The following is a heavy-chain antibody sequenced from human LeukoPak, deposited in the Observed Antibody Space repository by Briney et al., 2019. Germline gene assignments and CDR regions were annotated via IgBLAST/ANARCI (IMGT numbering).Heavy chain of an antibody. J-gene: IGHJ5*02. CDR1: GDSINSGDYY. V-gene: IGHV4-30-4*01. Sequence: PSETLSLTCSVSGDSINSGDYYWSWIRQPPGKGLEWIGYIFYNGNTYYSPSLESRISMSIDTSKNQFSLRLRSVTAADMAVYYCARDSRNLAHDRWGRGTPVIVSS. CDR3: ARDSRNLAHDR. CDR2: IFYNGNT. D-gene: IGHD6-13*01.